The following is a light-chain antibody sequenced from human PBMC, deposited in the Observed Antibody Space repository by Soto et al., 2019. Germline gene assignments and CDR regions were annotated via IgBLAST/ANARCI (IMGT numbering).Light chain of an antibody. J-gene: IGKJ2*01. CDR3: QQYNNRPYT. V-gene: IGKV3-15*01. CDR2: GAS. CDR1: QSISSD. Sequence: EIVMTQSPATLSVSPGERATASCRASQSISSDFAWFQLKPGQAPRLLIYGASTRAPDVPDRFSGSGSGTEFNLTISSLQSEDFAVYHCQQYNNRPYTFGQGTKVDIK.